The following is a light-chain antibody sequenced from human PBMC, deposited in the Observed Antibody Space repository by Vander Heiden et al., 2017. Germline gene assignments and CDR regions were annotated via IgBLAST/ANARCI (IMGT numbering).Light chain of an antibody. V-gene: IGKV1-27*01. CDR1: QGIGFY. CDR2: TAS. CDR3: QKYNSVPLT. Sequence: DIQMTQSPSSLSASVGDRVTITCRASQGIGFYLAWYRQKPGKAPKLLIYTASTLQSGVPSRFSGSGSGTDFTLTISSLQPEDVATYYCQKYNSVPLTFGGGTKVEIK. J-gene: IGKJ4*01.